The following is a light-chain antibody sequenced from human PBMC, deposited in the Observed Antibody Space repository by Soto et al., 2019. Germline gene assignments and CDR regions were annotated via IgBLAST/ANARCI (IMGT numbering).Light chain of an antibody. J-gene: IGKJ4*01. CDR2: GAS. V-gene: IGKV1-9*01. Sequence: DIQLTQSPSFLSASVGDRVTISCRASQGISDYLAWYQQKPGKAPKLLIYGASTLQSGVPSRFSGSASVTEFPLTISSLQPEDFATYFCQQFNAYPLTFGGGTNLEIK. CDR1: QGISDY. CDR3: QQFNAYPLT.